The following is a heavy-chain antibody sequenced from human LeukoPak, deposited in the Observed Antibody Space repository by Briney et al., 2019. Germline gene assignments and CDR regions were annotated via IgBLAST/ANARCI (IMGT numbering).Heavy chain of an antibody. V-gene: IGHV3-53*01. CDR2: IYSGGST. Sequence: PGGSLRLSCAASGFTVSSNYMSWVRQAPGKGLEWVSVIYSGGSTYYADSVKGRFTISRDNSKNTLYLQMNSLRAEDTAVFYCAKEDDISGPYYFDYWGQGTLVTVSS. J-gene: IGHJ4*02. CDR3: AKEDDISGPYYFDY. CDR1: GFTVSSNY. D-gene: IGHD6-19*01.